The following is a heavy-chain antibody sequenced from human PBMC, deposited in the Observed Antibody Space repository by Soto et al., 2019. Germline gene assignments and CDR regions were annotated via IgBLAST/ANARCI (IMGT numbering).Heavy chain of an antibody. D-gene: IGHD3-10*01. Sequence: PSETLSLTCAVYGGSFSGYYWSWIRQPPGKGLEWIGEINHSGSTNYNPSLKSRVTISVDTSKNQFSLKLSSVTAADTAVYYCARVFRYGSGSTLDYWGQGTLVTVS. V-gene: IGHV4-34*01. J-gene: IGHJ4*02. CDR1: GGSFSGYY. CDR3: ARVFRYGSGSTLDY. CDR2: INHSGST.